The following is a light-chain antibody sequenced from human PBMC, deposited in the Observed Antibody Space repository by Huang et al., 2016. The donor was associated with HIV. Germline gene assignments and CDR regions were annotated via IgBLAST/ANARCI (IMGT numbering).Light chain of an antibody. V-gene: IGKV3-11*01. CDR1: QSVRSY. Sequence: EIVLTQSPATLSLSPGERATLSCRASQSVRSYLAWYQQKPGQAPRLLIYDASTRATGIPARFSGSGSGSGTDFTLTISSLEPEDFAVYYCQQRSNWLTFGGGTKVEIK. CDR2: DAS. J-gene: IGKJ4*01. CDR3: QQRSNWLT.